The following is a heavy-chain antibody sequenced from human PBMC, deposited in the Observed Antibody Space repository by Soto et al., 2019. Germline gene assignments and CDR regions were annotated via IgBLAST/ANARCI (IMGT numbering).Heavy chain of an antibody. CDR1: GGSISSSSYY. J-gene: IGHJ5*02. V-gene: IGHV4-39*01. CDR2: IYYSGST. CDR3: ARHGLEQDIVVVAQFDP. Sequence: QLQLQESGPGLVKPSETLSLTCTVSGGSISSSSYYWGWIRQPPGKGLEWIGSIYYSGSTYYNPSLKSRVTISVDTPKNQFSLKLSSVTAADTAVYYCARHGLEQDIVVVAQFDPWGQGTLVTVSS. D-gene: IGHD2-2*01.